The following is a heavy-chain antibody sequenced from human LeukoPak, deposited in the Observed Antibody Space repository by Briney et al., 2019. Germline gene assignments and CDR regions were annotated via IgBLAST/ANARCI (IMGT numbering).Heavy chain of an antibody. CDR2: ISSSGSTI. D-gene: IGHD4-17*01. J-gene: IGHJ4*02. CDR1: GFTFSDYY. CDR3: ARDPNDYGDPYFDY. V-gene: IGHV3-11*04. Sequence: PGGSLRLSCAASGFTFSDYYMSWIRQAPGKGLEWVSYISSSGSTIYYADSVKGRFTISRDNAKNSVYLQMNSLRAEDTAVYYCARDPNDYGDPYFDYWGQGTLVTVSS.